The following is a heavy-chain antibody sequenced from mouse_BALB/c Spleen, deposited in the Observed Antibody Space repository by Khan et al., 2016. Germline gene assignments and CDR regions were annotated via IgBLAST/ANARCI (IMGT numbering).Heavy chain of an antibody. J-gene: IGHJ3*01. CDR3: VRDRGYGYDVWFAY. Sequence: QVQLKESGPGLVAPSQSLSITCTVSGFSLTGYGVNWVRQPPGKGLEWLGMIWGDGSTDYNSALKSRLSISKDNSKSQVFLKMNSLQTDDTARYYCVRDRGYGYDVWFAYWGQGTLVTVSA. V-gene: IGHV2-6-7*01. CDR1: GFSLTGYG. D-gene: IGHD2-2*01. CDR2: IWGDGST.